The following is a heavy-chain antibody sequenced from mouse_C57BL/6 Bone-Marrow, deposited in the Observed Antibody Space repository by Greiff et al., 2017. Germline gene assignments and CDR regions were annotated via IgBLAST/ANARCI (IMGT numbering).Heavy chain of an antibody. CDR3: ARQAWFAY. CDR1: GFTFSSYG. J-gene: IGHJ3*01. CDR2: ISSGGSYT. Sequence: EVQVVESGGDLVKPGGSLKLSCAASGFTFSSYGMSWVRQTPDKRLERVATISSGGSYTYYPDSVKGRFTISRDNAKNTLYLQMSSLKSEDTAMYYCARQAWFAYWGQGTLVTVSA. V-gene: IGHV5-6*01.